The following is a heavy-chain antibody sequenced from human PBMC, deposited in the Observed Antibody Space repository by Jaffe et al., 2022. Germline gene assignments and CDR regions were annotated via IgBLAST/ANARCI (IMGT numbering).Heavy chain of an antibody. V-gene: IGHV1-3*01. CDR3: AREEWSGYSYYYYYYMDV. J-gene: IGHJ6*03. CDR2: INAGNGNT. Sequence: QVQLVQSGAEVKKPGASVKVSCKASGYTFTSYAMHWVRQAPGQRLEWMGWINAGNGNTKYSQKFQGRVTITRDTSASTAYMELSSLRSEDTAVYYCAREEWSGYSYYYYYYMDVWGKGTTVTVSS. CDR1: GYTFTSYA. D-gene: IGHD3-3*01.